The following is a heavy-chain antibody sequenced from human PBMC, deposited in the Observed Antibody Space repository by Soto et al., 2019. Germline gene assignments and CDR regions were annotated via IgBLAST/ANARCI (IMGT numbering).Heavy chain of an antibody. CDR3: ARAGYYDSSGYYVLRLFDY. CDR1: DGSIISGGCC. J-gene: IGHJ4*02. V-gene: IGHV4-30-4*08. Sequence: SQTNRVRNTVADGSIISGGCCRSWNSQPPGKGLEWIGYIYYSGSTYYNPSLKSRVTISVDTSKNQFSLKLSSVTAADTAVYYCARAGYYDSSGYYVLRLFDYWGQGTLVTVSS. D-gene: IGHD3-22*01. CDR2: IYYSGST.